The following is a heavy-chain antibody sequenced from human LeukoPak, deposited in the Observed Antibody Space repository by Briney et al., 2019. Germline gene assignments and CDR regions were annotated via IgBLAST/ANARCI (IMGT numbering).Heavy chain of an antibody. D-gene: IGHD2-21*02. CDR1: GGTFSCYT. CDR2: IIPIFGTP. CDR3: ARAYMTATRHFDS. Sequence: ASVKVSCKTSGGTFSCYTISWVRQAPGQGLEWMGGIIPIFGTPHYAQKFQDRVTITADASTSTAYMELSSLRSEDTAVYYCARAYMTATRHFDSWGQGTLVTVSS. V-gene: IGHV1-69*13. J-gene: IGHJ4*02.